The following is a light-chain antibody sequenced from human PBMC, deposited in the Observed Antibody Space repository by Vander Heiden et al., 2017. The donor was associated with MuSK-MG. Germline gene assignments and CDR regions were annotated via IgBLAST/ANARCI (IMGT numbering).Light chain of an antibody. CDR1: QSISGW. CDR3: QQDCTYPRT. V-gene: IGKV1-5*01. Sequence: DVQMTQSTSTLSASVGHRVTITCRASQSISGWLAWYQQKPGKAPKLLISDASSLESGVPSRFSGSGSGTEFTLTISSLQPDDFATYSCQQDCTYPRTFGQGTKVEIK. J-gene: IGKJ1*01. CDR2: DAS.